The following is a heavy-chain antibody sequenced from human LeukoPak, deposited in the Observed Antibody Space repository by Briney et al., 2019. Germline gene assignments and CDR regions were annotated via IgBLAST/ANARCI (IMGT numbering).Heavy chain of an antibody. CDR1: GGSFSGYY. J-gene: IGHJ4*02. V-gene: IGHV4-30-4*08. D-gene: IGHD3-3*01. Sequence: KPSETLSLXCAVYGGSFSGYYWSWIRQPPGKGLEWIGYIYYSGSTYYNPSLKSRVTISVDTSKNHFSLKLSSVTAADTAVYYCARVIGFWSGSSLFDYWGQGTLVTVSS. CDR2: IYYSGST. CDR3: ARVIGFWSGSSLFDY.